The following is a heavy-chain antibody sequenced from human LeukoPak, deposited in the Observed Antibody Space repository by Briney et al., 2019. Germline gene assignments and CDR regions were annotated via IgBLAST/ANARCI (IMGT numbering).Heavy chain of an antibody. V-gene: IGHV4-4*07. Sequence: SETLSLTCTVSGGSISSYYWSWIRQPAGKGLEWIGRIYTSGSTNYNPSLKSRVTMSVDTSKNQFSLKLSSVTAADTAVYYCARDGDSSGYYYDYFDYWGQGTLVTVSS. D-gene: IGHD3-22*01. CDR1: GGSISSYY. CDR2: IYTSGST. J-gene: IGHJ4*02. CDR3: ARDGDSSGYYYDYFDY.